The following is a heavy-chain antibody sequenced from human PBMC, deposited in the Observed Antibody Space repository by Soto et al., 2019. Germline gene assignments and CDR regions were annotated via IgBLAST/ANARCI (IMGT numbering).Heavy chain of an antibody. D-gene: IGHD1-26*01. Sequence: PGGSLRLSCAASGFTFSSYAMSWVRQAPGKGLEWVAVISYDGSNKYYADSVKGRFTISRDNSKNTLYLQMNSLRAEDTAVYYCARGGNPPYYYYYYGMDVWGEGTKVTVCS. CDR2: ISYDGSNK. V-gene: IGHV3-30-3*01. CDR3: ARGGNPPYYYYYYGMDV. CDR1: GFTFSSYA. J-gene: IGHJ6*02.